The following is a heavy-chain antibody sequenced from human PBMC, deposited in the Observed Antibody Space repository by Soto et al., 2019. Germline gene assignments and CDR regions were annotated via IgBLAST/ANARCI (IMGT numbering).Heavy chain of an antibody. CDR3: ARGRPDYYGSGSHMFDP. CDR1: GFTFSSYA. D-gene: IGHD3-10*01. Sequence: GGSLRLSCAASGFTFSSYAMSWVRQAPGKGLEWVSAISGSGGSTYYADSVKGRFTISRDNAKNSLYLQMNSLRAEDTAVYYCARGRPDYYGSGSHMFDPWGQGTLVTVSS. CDR2: ISGSGGST. J-gene: IGHJ5*02. V-gene: IGHV3-23*01.